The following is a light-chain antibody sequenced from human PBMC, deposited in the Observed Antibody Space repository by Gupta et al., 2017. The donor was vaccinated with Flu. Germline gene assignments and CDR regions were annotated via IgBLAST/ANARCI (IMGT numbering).Light chain of an antibody. CDR3: QHKDSTPRT. CDR2: NAS. CDR1: QNISSC. Sequence: PSSLSASVGDRVTITCRASQNISSCLGWYQQKAGKAPKLLIYNASRLQSGVPSRFSGSGSGTDFTLTISSLQPDDFATYYCQHKDSTPRTFGRGTQVEIK. V-gene: IGKV1-39*01. J-gene: IGKJ4*01.